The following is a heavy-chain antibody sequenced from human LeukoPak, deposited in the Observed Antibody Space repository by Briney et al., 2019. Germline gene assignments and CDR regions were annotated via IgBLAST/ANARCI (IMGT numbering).Heavy chain of an antibody. D-gene: IGHD1-7*01. V-gene: IGHV4-4*07. Sequence: SETLSLTCTVSGGSISSYYWSWIRQPAGKGLEWIGRIYTSGSTNYNPSLKSRVTMSVDTSKNQFSLKLSSVTAADTAVYYCAREVELPGTTRVVDYWGQGTLVTVSS. J-gene: IGHJ4*02. CDR2: IYTSGST. CDR1: GGSISSYY. CDR3: AREVELPGTTRVVDY.